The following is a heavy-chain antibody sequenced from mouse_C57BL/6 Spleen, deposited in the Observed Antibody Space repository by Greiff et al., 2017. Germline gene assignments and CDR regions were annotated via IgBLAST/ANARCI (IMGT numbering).Heavy chain of an antibody. CDR1: GFTFNDYY. V-gene: IGHV14-1*01. CDR2: IDPADGDT. D-gene: IGHD1-1*01. J-gene: IGHJ1*03. CDR3: TTSRDYYGSSSWYFDV. Sequence: VHVKQSGAELVKPGASVKLSCTASGFTFNDYYMHWVKQRPEQGLEWIGRIDPADGDTDYAAKFKGKATMTADTSSNTAYLPLSSLTAEDTAVYYWTTSRDYYGSSSWYFDVWGTGTTVTVSS.